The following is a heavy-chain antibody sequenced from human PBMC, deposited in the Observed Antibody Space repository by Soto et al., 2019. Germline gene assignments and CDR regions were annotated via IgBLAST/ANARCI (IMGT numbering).Heavy chain of an antibody. J-gene: IGHJ4*02. CDR1: GDSISGSPYY. Sequence: QVQLQESGPGLVMPSETLSLTCTVSGDSISGSPYYWGWIRQPPGKRLEWIASVFYDGSTVHTPPLXXRATISVDTFKNQFYLKPASVVAADTAIYFCARLQTAVPHYWGQGILVTVSS. CDR2: VFYDGST. D-gene: IGHD6-19*01. CDR3: ARLQTAVPHY. V-gene: IGHV4-39*01.